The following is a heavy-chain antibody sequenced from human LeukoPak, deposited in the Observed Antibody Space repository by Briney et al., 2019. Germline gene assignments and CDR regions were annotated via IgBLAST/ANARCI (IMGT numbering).Heavy chain of an antibody. D-gene: IGHD2-2*01. Sequence: GGSLRLSCAASGFTVSSNYMSWVRHAPGKGLELVSVIYSGGSGSTYYADSVKGRFTISRDNSKNTLNLQMNSLRAEDTAVYYCAHRKATSWAHDYWGQGTLVTVSS. CDR2: IYSGGSGST. V-gene: IGHV3-53*01. CDR3: AHRKATSWAHDY. J-gene: IGHJ4*02. CDR1: GFTVSSNY.